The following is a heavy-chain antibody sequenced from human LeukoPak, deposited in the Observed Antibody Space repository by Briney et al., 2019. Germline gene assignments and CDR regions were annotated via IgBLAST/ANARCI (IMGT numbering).Heavy chain of an antibody. J-gene: IGHJ5*02. CDR3: ARVPSWSTGDWFDP. CDR1: GYTFTNYW. V-gene: IGHV1-18*04. CDR2: ISGYNGDT. Sequence: GASVKVSCKAFGYTFTNYWMHWVRQVPGQGLEWVGWISGYNGDTSYAQNFQGRVTMTTDTSTSTAYMELRSLRSDDTAVYYCARVPSWSTGDWFDPWGQGTLVTVSS. D-gene: IGHD6-13*01.